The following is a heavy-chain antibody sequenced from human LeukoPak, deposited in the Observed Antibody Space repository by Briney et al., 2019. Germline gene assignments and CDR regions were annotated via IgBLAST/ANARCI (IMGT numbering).Heavy chain of an antibody. CDR3: AKGVRSGTYYSCFDS. J-gene: IGHJ5*01. CDR2: ISGDGKTT. Sequence: GGSLRLSCVASGFNVDDYALHWVRQAPGKGLEWISLISGDGKTTHYANSVKGRFTISRDNSENSLYLRMSSLRSEDTALYYCAKGVRSGTYYSCFDSWGQGTLVTVSS. D-gene: IGHD1-26*01. V-gene: IGHV3-43*02. CDR1: GFNVDDYA.